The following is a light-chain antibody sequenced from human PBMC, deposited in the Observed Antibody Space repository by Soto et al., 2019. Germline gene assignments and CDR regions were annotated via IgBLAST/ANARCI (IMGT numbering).Light chain of an antibody. J-gene: IGLJ1*01. CDR2: GNS. Sequence: QSVLAQPPSVSGAPGQKVTISCTGSSSNIGAGYDLHWYQQLPGTAPKLLLYGNSNRPSGVPDRFSGSKSGTSASLAITGLQAEDEADYYCISYAGTAYVFGTGTKVTVL. CDR3: ISYAGTAYV. CDR1: SSNIGAGYD. V-gene: IGLV1-40*01.